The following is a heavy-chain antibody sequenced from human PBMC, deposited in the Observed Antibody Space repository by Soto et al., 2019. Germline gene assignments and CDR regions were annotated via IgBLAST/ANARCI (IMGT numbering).Heavy chain of an antibody. V-gene: IGHV1-69*01. CDR2: IIPIFGTP. J-gene: IGHJ4*02. CDR1: GGSFSSYA. CDR3: AREYRSSSGRFDN. Sequence: QVQLVQSGAEVKKPGSSVKVSCKASGGSFSSYAISWVRQAPGQGLEWMGGIIPIFGTPSYAQKFQGRVTITADESTSTAYMELSSLRSEDTAMYYCAREYRSSSGRFDNWGQGTLVTVSS. D-gene: IGHD6-6*01.